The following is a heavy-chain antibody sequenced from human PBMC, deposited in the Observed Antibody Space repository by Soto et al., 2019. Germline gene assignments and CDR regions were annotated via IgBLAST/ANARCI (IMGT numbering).Heavy chain of an antibody. CDR3: ASGEAYGDIVVVVAAPDYGMDV. J-gene: IGHJ6*02. V-gene: IGHV1-69*13. Sequence: SVKVSCKASGGTLSSYAISWVRQAPGQGLEWMGGIIPIFGTANYAQKFQGRVTITADESTSTAYMELSSLRSEDTAVYYCASGEAYGDIVVVVAAPDYGMDVWGQGTTVTVSS. CDR1: GGTLSSYA. CDR2: IIPIFGTA. D-gene: IGHD2-15*01.